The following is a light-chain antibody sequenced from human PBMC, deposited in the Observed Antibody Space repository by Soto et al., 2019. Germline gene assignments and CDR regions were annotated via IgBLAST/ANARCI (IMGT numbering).Light chain of an antibody. Sequence: DIQLTQSPSSLSASVGDRVTITCRASQKFSNYLNWYHQKPGKAPKLLINGASSLQSGVPSRFSGSGSGTDFTLTITSLQPEDFGTYYCQQSYSTPHTFGQGTKLEIK. CDR3: QQSYSTPHT. CDR2: GAS. V-gene: IGKV1-39*01. J-gene: IGKJ2*01. CDR1: QKFSNY.